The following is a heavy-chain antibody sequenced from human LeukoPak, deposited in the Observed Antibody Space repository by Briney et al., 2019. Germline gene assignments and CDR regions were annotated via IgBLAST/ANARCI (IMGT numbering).Heavy chain of an antibody. Sequence: ASVKVPCKASRYTFTGYYMHWVRQAPGQGLEWMGWINPNSGGTNYAQKFQGRVTMTRDTSISTAYMELSRLRSDDTAVYYCARALRSGNWFDPWGQGTLVTVSS. CDR2: INPNSGGT. CDR3: ARALRSGNWFDP. J-gene: IGHJ5*02. CDR1: RYTFTGYY. V-gene: IGHV1-2*02.